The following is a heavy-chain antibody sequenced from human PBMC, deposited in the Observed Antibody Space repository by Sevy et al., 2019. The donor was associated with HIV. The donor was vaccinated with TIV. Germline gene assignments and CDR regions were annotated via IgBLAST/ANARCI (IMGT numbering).Heavy chain of an antibody. V-gene: IGHV4-30-2*01. D-gene: IGHD4-17*01. CDR3: ARDGGTMTTPGSFDI. Sequence: SETLSLTCAVSGVSISSGAYSWNWIRQPPGKGLEWIGYIYHTGNTYYNPSLKSRITISLARSKNQFSLRLSSVTAADTAVYFCARDGGTMTTPGSFDIWGQGTMVIVSS. CDR2: IYHTGNT. CDR1: GVSISSGAYS. J-gene: IGHJ3*02.